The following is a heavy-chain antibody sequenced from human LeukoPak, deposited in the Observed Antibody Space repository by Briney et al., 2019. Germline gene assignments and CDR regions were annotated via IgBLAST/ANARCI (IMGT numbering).Heavy chain of an antibody. CDR3: AKNFGWQQFDY. CDR1: GFTFTTYW. D-gene: IGHD4-23*01. J-gene: IGHJ4*02. Sequence: GRSLRLSCAAAGFTFTTYWMDWVRQAPGKGLEWVANIDQDGSVKNYVDSVKGRFTIYRDNTKNSLYLQLTNLRAEDTAVYYCAKNFGWQQFDYWGQGTLVTVSS. V-gene: IGHV3-7*01. CDR2: IDQDGSVK.